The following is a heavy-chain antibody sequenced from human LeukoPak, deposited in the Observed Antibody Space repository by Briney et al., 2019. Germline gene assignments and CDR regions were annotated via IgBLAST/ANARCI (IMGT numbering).Heavy chain of an antibody. CDR1: TXXTYA. D-gene: IGHD2-2*01. V-gene: IGHV3-23*01. CDR2: ISSSGDST. J-gene: IGHJ4*02. CDR3: ARARYCSSTSCYLDC. Sequence: TXXTYAXXWVRQAPGKGLEWVSGISSSGDSTYYADSVKGRFTISRDNSKNILYLQMNSLRAEDTAVYYCARARYCSSTSCYLDCWGQGTLVTVSS.